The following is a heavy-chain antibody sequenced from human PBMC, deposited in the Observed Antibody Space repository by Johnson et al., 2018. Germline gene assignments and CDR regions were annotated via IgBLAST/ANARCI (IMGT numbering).Heavy chain of an antibody. J-gene: IGHJ1*01. Sequence: QVQLVQSGGGVVQPGRSLRLSCAASGFTFSSYAMHWVRQAPGKGLEWVAVISYDGSNKYYADSVKGRFTISRDNSKNTLYLQMNSLRAEDTAVYYCASVPLAGYFKHWGQGTLVTVSA. CDR3: ASVPLAGYFKH. CDR2: ISYDGSNK. V-gene: IGHV3-30*04. CDR1: GFTFSSYA.